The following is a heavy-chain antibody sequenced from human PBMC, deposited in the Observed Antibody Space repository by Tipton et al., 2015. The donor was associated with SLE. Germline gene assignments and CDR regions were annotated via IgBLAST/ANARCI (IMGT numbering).Heavy chain of an antibody. CDR1: GYSISSGFY. J-gene: IGHJ4*02. D-gene: IGHD1-26*01. Sequence: TLSLTCTVSGYSISSGFYWGWIRQPPGKGLEWIGSIYYSGSTYNNPSLKSRVTISVDTSKNQFSLRLSSVTAADTAVYYCARDPSSVGDYWGQGTLVTVSS. CDR3: ARDPSSVGDY. V-gene: IGHV4-38-2*02. CDR2: IYYSGST.